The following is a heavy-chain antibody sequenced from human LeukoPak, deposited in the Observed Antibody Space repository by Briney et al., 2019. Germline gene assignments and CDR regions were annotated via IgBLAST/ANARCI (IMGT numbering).Heavy chain of an antibody. CDR3: ATHGRGMFNYFDY. V-gene: IGHV3-30*02. D-gene: IGHD3-10*02. CDR2: IRYDGSKT. J-gene: IGHJ4*02. Sequence: GGSLRLSCAASGFTFSTYGIHWARQAPGKGLEWVAFIRYDGSKTHYADSVKGRFTISRDNSKNTLYLQMNSLRAEDTAVYYCATHGRGMFNYFDYWGQGTLVTVSS. CDR1: GFTFSTYG.